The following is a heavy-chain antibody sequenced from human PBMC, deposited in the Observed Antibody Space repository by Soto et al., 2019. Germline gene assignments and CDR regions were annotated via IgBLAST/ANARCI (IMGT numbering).Heavy chain of an antibody. CDR2: IIPIFGTA. V-gene: IGHV1-69*12. Sequence: QVQLVQSGAEVKKPGSSVKVSCKASGGTFSSYAISWVRQAPGQGLEWMGGIIPIFGTANYAQKFQGRVTMXXDXSXRTAYMELGSLRSEATAVYYCAISPGEIAAAATATYWGQGTLVTVSS. CDR3: AISPGEIAAAATATY. CDR1: GGTFSSYA. J-gene: IGHJ4*02. D-gene: IGHD6-13*01.